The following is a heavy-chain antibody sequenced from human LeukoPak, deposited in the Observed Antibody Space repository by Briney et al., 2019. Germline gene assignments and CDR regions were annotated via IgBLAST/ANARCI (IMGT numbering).Heavy chain of an antibody. J-gene: IGHJ4*02. D-gene: IGHD6-19*01. CDR1: GGSLVSYY. V-gene: IGHV4-59*01. CDR3: ARIAASSGWGYFDY. CDR2: IYYSGST. Sequence: SETLSLTCTASGGSLVSYYWTWIRQPPGKGLEWIGYIYYSGSTNYNPSLKSRVTISLDTSKNQFSLKLSSVTAADTAVYYCARIAASSGWGYFDYWGQGTLVTASS.